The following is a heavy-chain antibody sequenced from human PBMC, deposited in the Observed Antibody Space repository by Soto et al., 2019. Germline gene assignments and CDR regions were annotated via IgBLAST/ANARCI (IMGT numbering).Heavy chain of an antibody. D-gene: IGHD5-12*01. CDR3: GRYFHTYSGPPI. J-gene: IGHJ4*02. V-gene: IGHV3-23*01. CDR1: GFSVSSYA. CDR2: ISGSDGST. Sequence: GSLKLSFVTSGFSVSSYAMSWVRQAPGEGLEWVSVISGSDGSTYYADSVKGRFTISRDDSKNKLYLQMNSLRAEDTAVYYCGRYFHTYSGPPIWGQGTPVTVYS.